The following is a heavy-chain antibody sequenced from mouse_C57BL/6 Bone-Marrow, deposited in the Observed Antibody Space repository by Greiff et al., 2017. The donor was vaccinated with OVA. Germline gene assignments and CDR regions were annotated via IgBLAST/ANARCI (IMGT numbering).Heavy chain of an antibody. V-gene: IGHV6-6*01. J-gene: IGHJ2*01. CDR3: TRQLRLKRHFDY. Sequence: EVKLVESGGGLVQPGGSMKLSCAASGFTFSDAWMDWVRQSPEKGLEWVAEIRNKANNHATYYAESVKGRFTISRDDSKSSVYLQMNSLRAEDTGIYYCTRQLRLKRHFDYWGQGTTLTVSS. CDR2: IRNKANNHAT. D-gene: IGHD3-2*02. CDR1: GFTFSDAW.